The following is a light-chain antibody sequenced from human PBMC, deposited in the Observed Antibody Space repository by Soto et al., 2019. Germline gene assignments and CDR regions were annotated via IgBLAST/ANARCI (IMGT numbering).Light chain of an antibody. CDR1: QSISTY. J-gene: IGKJ1*01. Sequence: DIQMTQSPSSLSASVGDRVTITCRASQSISTYLNWYHQKPGKAPKLLIYAASTLQGGVPSRFSGSGSGTDFTLTISSLQPEDFSTYYCQQSYSTPRTFVQGTRVEI. CDR3: QQSYSTPRT. V-gene: IGKV1-39*01. CDR2: AAS.